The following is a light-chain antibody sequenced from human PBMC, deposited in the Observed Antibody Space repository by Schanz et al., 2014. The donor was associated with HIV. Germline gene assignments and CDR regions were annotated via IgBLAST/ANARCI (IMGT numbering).Light chain of an antibody. J-gene: IGLJ2*01. CDR1: SSNIGNKN. CDR2: DNN. V-gene: IGLV1-51*01. CDR3: GTWDTGLSVVV. Sequence: QSVLTQPPSVSAAPGQKVTISCSGSSSNIGNKNVAWYQLLPGTAPKLLIFDNNKRPSGIPDRFSGSKSGTSATLGITGLQAGDEADYYCGTWDTGLSVVVFGGGTQLTVL.